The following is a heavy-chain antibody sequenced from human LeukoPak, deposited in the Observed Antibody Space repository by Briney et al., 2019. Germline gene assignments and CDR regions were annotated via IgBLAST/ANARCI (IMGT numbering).Heavy chain of an antibody. V-gene: IGHV4-59*01. CDR2: IYYSGST. J-gene: IGHJ6*03. CDR3: ARDASYYYDSSGYYTPYYYYMDV. D-gene: IGHD3-22*01. CDR1: GGSISRYY. Sequence: SETLSLTCTVSGGSISRYYWSWIRQPPGKGLEWIGYIYYSGSTNYNPSLKSRVTISVDTSKNQFSLKLSSVTAADTAVYYCARDASYYYDSSGYYTPYYYYMDVWGKGTTVTVSS.